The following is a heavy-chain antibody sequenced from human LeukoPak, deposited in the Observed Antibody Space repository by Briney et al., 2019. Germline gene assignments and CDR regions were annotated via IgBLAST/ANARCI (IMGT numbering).Heavy chain of an antibody. Sequence: PSETLSLTCAVYGGSFSGYYWSWIRQPPGKGLEWIGEVDPSGSTNYNPSLKSRVTISVDTSKNQFSLKLSSLTAADTAVYYCASLTMIVVPWGQGTLVTVSS. J-gene: IGHJ4*02. V-gene: IGHV4-34*01. CDR2: VDPSGST. CDR3: ASLTMIVVP. D-gene: IGHD3-22*01. CDR1: GGSFSGYY.